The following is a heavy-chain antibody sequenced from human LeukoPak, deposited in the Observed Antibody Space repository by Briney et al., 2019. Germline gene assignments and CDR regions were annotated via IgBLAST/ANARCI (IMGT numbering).Heavy chain of an antibody. Sequence: SGTLSLTCAVSGGSISSSSWWSWVRPPPGKGLEWIGETYHSGSTDYNPSLKSRVTISVDKSRNQFSLKLSSVTAADTAVYYCARLLWFGENYWGQGTLVTVSS. D-gene: IGHD3-10*01. CDR3: ARLLWFGENY. V-gene: IGHV4-4*02. CDR1: GGSISSSSW. CDR2: TYHSGST. J-gene: IGHJ4*02.